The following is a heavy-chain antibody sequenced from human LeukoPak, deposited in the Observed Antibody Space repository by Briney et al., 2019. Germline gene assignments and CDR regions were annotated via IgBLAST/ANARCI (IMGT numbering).Heavy chain of an antibody. V-gene: IGHV3-7*01. D-gene: IGHD3-10*01. CDR2: IKQDGSEK. CDR1: GITLSNYG. CDR3: ASINLWFGELLQYGMDV. J-gene: IGHJ6*02. Sequence: PGGSLRLSCAVSGITLSNYGMSWVRQAPGKGLEWVANIKQDGSEKYYVDSVKGRFTISRDNAKNSLYLQMNSLRAEDTAVYYCASINLWFGELLQYGMDVWGPGTTVTVSS.